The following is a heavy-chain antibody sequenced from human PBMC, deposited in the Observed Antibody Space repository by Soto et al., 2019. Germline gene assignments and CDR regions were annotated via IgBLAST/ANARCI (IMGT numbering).Heavy chain of an antibody. Sequence: SETLSLTCIVSGSSISGYYWSWSRQPPGKGLEWIGNIYYSGSTNYNPSRKSRVTISVDTSKNQFSLKLNSVTAADTAVYYCARVGGYYGDYPNFDYWGQGTLVTVSS. CDR3: ARVGGYYGDYPNFDY. J-gene: IGHJ4*02. D-gene: IGHD4-17*01. CDR2: IYYSGST. V-gene: IGHV4-59*01. CDR1: GSSISGYY.